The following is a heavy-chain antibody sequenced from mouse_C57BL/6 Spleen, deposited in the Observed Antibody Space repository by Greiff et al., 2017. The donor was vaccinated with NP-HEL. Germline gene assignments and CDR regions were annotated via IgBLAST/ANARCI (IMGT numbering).Heavy chain of an antibody. Sequence: VQLQQPGTELVKPGASVKLSCKASGYTFTSYWMHWVKQRPGQGLEWIGNINPSNGGTNYNEKFKSKATLTVDKSSSTAYMQLSSLTSEDSAVYYCASYYYGSRSYYYAMDYWGQGTSVTVSS. V-gene: IGHV1-53*01. CDR3: ASYYYGSRSYYYAMDY. CDR1: GYTFTSYW. CDR2: INPSNGGT. J-gene: IGHJ4*01. D-gene: IGHD1-1*01.